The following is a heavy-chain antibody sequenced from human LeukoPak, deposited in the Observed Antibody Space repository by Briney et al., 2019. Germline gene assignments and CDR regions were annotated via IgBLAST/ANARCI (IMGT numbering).Heavy chain of an antibody. Sequence: GGSLRLSCAASGLTFSNAWMSWVRQAPGEGLEWVGRIKRKSDGGTTDYAAPVKGRFTISRDDSKNTLYLQMNSLKSEDTAVYYCTTELDVRPNHYWGQGTLVTVSS. CDR1: GLTFSNAW. CDR2: IKRKSDGGTT. D-gene: IGHD1-14*01. J-gene: IGHJ4*02. V-gene: IGHV3-15*01. CDR3: TTELDVRPNHY.